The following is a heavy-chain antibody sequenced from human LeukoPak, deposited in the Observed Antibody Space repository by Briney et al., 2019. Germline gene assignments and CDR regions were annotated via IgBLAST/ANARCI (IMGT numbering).Heavy chain of an antibody. CDR3: ARGDTAMVSRRSGPLYY. Sequence: SETLSLTCAAYGGSFSGYYWSWIRQPPGKGLEWIGEINHSGSTNYNPSLKSRVTISVDTSKNQFSLKLSSVTAADTAVYYCARGDTAMVSRRSGPLYYWGQGTLVTVSS. J-gene: IGHJ4*02. V-gene: IGHV4-34*01. D-gene: IGHD5-18*01. CDR2: INHSGST. CDR1: GGSFSGYY.